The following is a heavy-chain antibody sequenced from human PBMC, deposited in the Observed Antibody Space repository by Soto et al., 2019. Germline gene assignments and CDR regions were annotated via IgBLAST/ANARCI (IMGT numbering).Heavy chain of an antibody. Sequence: SETLSLTCAVYGGSFSGYYWSWIRQPPGKGLEWIGEINHSGSTNYNPSLKSRVTISVDTSKNQFSLKLSSVTAADTAVYYCARGYCSGGSCYGYLQHWGQGTLVTVSS. CDR1: GGSFSGYY. D-gene: IGHD2-15*01. CDR2: INHSGST. J-gene: IGHJ1*01. V-gene: IGHV4-34*01. CDR3: ARGYCSGGSCYGYLQH.